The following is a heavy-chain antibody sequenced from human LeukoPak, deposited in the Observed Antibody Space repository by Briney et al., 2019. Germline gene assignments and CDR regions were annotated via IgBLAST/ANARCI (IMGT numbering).Heavy chain of an antibody. CDR3: ARGKSSWYFYYYYYMDV. CDR2: IYYSGST. CDR1: GGSISSYY. J-gene: IGHJ6*03. D-gene: IGHD6-13*01. Sequence: SETLSLTCTVSGGSISSYYWSWIRQPPGKGLEWIGYIYYSGSTNYNPSLKSRVTISVDTSKNQFSLKLSSVTAADTAVYYCARGKSSWYFYYYYYMDVWGKGTTVTISS. V-gene: IGHV4-59*01.